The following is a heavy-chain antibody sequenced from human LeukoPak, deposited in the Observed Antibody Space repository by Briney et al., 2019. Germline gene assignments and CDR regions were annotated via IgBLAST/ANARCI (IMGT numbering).Heavy chain of an antibody. CDR3: ARVSSSSWFGPFDY. V-gene: IGHV4-59*01. CDR2: MHYSGNT. Sequence: PSETLSLTCTVSGGSLNRYYWTWIRQPPGKGLEWIGYMHYSGNTNYNTSLKNRVTISVDTSKSQFSLKLSAVTAADTAVYYCARVSSSSWFGPFDYWGQGTLATVSS. J-gene: IGHJ4*02. D-gene: IGHD6-13*01. CDR1: GGSLNRYY.